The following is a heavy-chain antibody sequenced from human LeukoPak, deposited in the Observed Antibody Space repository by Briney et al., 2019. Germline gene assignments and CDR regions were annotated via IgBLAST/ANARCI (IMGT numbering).Heavy chain of an antibody. V-gene: IGHV3-30-3*01. Sequence: PGRSLRLSCAASGFTFSSYAMHWVRQAPGKGLEWVAVISYDGSNKYYADSVKGRFTISRGNSKNTLYLQMNSLRAEDTAVYYCARGNGVEMATIPPYYFDYWGQGTLVTVSS. CDR3: ARGNGVEMATIPPYYFDY. D-gene: IGHD5-24*01. CDR1: GFTFSSYA. J-gene: IGHJ4*02. CDR2: ISYDGSNK.